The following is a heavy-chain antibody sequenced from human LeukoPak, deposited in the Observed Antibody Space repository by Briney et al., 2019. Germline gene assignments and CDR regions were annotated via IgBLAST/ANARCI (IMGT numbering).Heavy chain of an antibody. J-gene: IGHJ4*02. CDR2: RNHRGSS. V-gene: IGHV4-34*01. CDR1: GSSFTGYY. CDR3: ARGSGSYSGAADY. D-gene: IGHD6-19*01. Sequence: LETLSLTCSVHGSSFTGYYWSWIRQPPGKGLEWIGERNHRGSSYFNPSFESRVTISLDMSRKQFSLNLTSVTAADTAFYYCARGSGSYSGAADYWGQGTLVTVYS.